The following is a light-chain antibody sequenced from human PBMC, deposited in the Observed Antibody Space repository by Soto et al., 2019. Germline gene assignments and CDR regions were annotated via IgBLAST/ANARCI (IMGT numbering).Light chain of an antibody. V-gene: IGLV2-14*01. CDR3: SSYTTTSTPP. Sequence: QSALTQPASVSGSPGQSITISCTGTSSDVGGYNYVSWYQQHPGKAPKLMIYDVSNRPSGFSNRFSGSKSGNTASLTISGLQAEDEADYYCSSYTTTSTPPFGGGTKLTVL. CDR1: SSDVGGYNY. J-gene: IGLJ2*01. CDR2: DVS.